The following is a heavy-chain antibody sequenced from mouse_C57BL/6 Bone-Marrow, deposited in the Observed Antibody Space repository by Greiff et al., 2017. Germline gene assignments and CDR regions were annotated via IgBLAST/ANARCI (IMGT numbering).Heavy chain of an antibody. CDR1: GFTFSSYT. Sequence: EVKVEESGGGLVKPGGSLKLSCAASGFTFSSYTMSWVRQTPEKRLEWVATISGGGGNTYYPDSVKGRFTISRDNAKNTLYLQMSSLRSEDTALYYCARIRSPYYYAMDYWGQGTSVTVSS. CDR3: ARIRSPYYYAMDY. CDR2: ISGGGGNT. J-gene: IGHJ4*01. V-gene: IGHV5-9*01. D-gene: IGHD1-1*01.